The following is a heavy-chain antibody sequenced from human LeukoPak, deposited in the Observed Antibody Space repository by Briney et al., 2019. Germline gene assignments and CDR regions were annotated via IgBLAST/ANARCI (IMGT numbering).Heavy chain of an antibody. CDR2: IYYSGST. CDR3: ARDGRYGDLPVGGMDV. Sequence: SETLSLTCTVSGGSISSDDYYWSWIRQSPGKGLEWIGYIYYSGSTYYNPSLKSRVSISVDTSKNQFSLNLSSVTAADTAVYYCARDGRYGDLPVGGMDVWGQGTTVTVSS. V-gene: IGHV4-30-4*01. J-gene: IGHJ6*02. D-gene: IGHD4-17*01. CDR1: GGSISSDDYY.